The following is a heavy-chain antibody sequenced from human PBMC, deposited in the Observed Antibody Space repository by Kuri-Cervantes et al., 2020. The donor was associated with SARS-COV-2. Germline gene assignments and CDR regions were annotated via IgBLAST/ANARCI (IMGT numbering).Heavy chain of an antibody. CDR1: GYTFTSYD. Sequence: ASVKVSCKASGYTFTSYDINWVRQATGQGLEWMGWMNPNSGNTGYAQKFQGRVTITRNTSISTAYMELSSLRSEDTAVYYCARDAGQWLGDNWFDTWGQGTLVTVSS. V-gene: IGHV1-8*03. CDR2: MNPNSGNT. CDR3: ARDAGQWLGDNWFDT. D-gene: IGHD6-19*01. J-gene: IGHJ5*02.